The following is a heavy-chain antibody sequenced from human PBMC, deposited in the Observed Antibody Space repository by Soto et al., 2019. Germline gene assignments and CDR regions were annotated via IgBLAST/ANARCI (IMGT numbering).Heavy chain of an antibody. CDR2: INSAGTTT. CDR1: VFTFSIYW. D-gene: IGHD5-18*01. J-gene: IGHJ4*02. Sequence: GGSLRLSCAASVFTFSIYWMHWVRQAPGKGLVWVSRINSAGTTTTYADSMKGRFTISRDNAKNTLYLQMNSLRAEDTAVYYCARGDTAMVIDYWGQGTQVTVSS. CDR3: ARGDTAMVIDY. V-gene: IGHV3-74*01.